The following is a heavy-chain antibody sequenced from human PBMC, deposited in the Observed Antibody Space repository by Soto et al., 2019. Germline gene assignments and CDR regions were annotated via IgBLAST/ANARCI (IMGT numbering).Heavy chain of an antibody. J-gene: IGHJ6*02. CDR2: INHSGST. Sequence: SETLSLTCAVYGGSFSGHYWTWIRQPPGRGLEWIGEINHSGSTNYNPSLKSRVTMSVDTSKNQFSLKLRSVTGADTAVYYCARGLREAGVWIVTPYSYSYAMDFWGQGTTVTVSS. CDR1: GGSFSGHY. CDR3: ARGLREAGVWIVTPYSYSYAMDF. D-gene: IGHD5-12*01. V-gene: IGHV4-34*01.